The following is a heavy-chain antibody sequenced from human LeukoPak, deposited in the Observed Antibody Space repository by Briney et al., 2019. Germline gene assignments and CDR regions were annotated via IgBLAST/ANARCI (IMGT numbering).Heavy chain of an antibody. CDR2: INSDGSST. Sequence: GGSLRLSCAASGFTFSRYWMHWVRQAPGKGLVWVSRINSDGSSTSYADSVKGRFTISRDNAKNTLYLQMNSLRAEDTAVYHCARDFSYPSGGVDYWGQGTLVTVSS. J-gene: IGHJ4*02. CDR3: ARDFSYPSGGVDY. CDR1: GFTFSRYW. D-gene: IGHD2-21*01. V-gene: IGHV3-74*01.